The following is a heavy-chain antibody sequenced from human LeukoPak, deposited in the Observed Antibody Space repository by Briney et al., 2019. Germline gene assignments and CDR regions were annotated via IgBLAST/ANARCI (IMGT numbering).Heavy chain of an antibody. CDR2: ISAYNGNT. V-gene: IGHV1-18*01. J-gene: IGHJ6*03. CDR3: ARDGPYIAARPYYMDV. Sequence: GASVKVSCKASGYTFTSYGISWVRQAPGQGLEWMGWISAYNGNTNYAQKLQGRVTMTTDTSTSTAYMELRSLRSDDTAVYCCARDGPYIAARPYYMDVWGKGTTVTVSS. CDR1: GYTFTSYG. D-gene: IGHD6-6*01.